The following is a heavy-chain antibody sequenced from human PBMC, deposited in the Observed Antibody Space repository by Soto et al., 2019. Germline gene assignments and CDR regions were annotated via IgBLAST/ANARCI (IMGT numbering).Heavy chain of an antibody. CDR3: ARTSRSGIDY. J-gene: IGHJ4*02. Sequence: SETLSLTCTVSGGSISSGVYYWSWIRQHPGKGLEWIGYIYYSGSTYYNPSLKSRVTISVDTSKNQFSLKLSSVTAADTAVYYCARTSRSGIDYWGQGTLVTVSS. V-gene: IGHV4-31*03. D-gene: IGHD3-10*01. CDR2: IYYSGST. CDR1: GGSISSGVYY.